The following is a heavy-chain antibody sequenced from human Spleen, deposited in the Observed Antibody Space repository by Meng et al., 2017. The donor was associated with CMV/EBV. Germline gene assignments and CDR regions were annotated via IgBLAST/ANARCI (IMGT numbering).Heavy chain of an antibody. CDR2: IYYSGST. V-gene: IGHV4-30-4*08. Sequence: HVHLTDSGPGLVKPSPTLSLTCTVSGGAISSGDYYWSWIRQPPGKGLEWIGYIYYSGSTYYNPSLKSRVTISVDTSKNQFSLKLSSVTAADTAVYYCARGGYYDSSGAPRFDYWGQGTLVTVSS. CDR1: GGAISSGDYY. CDR3: ARGGYYDSSGAPRFDY. D-gene: IGHD3-22*01. J-gene: IGHJ4*02.